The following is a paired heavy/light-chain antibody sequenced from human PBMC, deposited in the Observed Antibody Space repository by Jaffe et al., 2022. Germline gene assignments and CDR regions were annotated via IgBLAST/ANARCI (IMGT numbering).Heavy chain of an antibody. CDR2: IIPPSSTA. Sequence: QVQLVQSGAEVKKPGSSVSVSCTASGNTFRDYAINWVRQAPGQGPEWMGGIIPPSSTAKYAPKFQDTVTITADMSTTTAYMTLNSLKSEDTAIYYCVRGRFLEWSTGFDYWGQGTLITVSS. J-gene: IGHJ4*02. V-gene: IGHV1-69*06. CDR3: VRGRFLEWSTGFDY. D-gene: IGHD3-3*01. CDR1: GNTFRDYA.
Light chain of an antibody. V-gene: IGKV3-20*01. CDR3: QQYEELPLT. CDR1: QSLTDNY. CDR2: GAF. Sequence: EIVLTQSPGTLSLSPGERATLSCRASQSLTDNYLAWYQQKPGQGPRLLINGAFHRAAGIPDRVSGSGSGTDFILTISRLEPEDFAVYYCQQYEELPLTFGPGTRLEI. J-gene: IGKJ2*01.